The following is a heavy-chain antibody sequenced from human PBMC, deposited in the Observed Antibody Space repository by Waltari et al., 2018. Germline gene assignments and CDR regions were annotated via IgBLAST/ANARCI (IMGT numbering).Heavy chain of an antibody. Sequence: QVQLQQWGAGLLKPSETLSLTCAVYGGSFSGYYWSWLRQPPGKGLEWIGEINHSGSTNYTPSLKSRVTISVDTSKNQFSLKLSSVTAADTAVYYCARGPLRFLEWYNWFDPWGQGTLVTVSS. CDR3: ARGPLRFLEWYNWFDP. V-gene: IGHV4-34*01. CDR2: INHSGST. CDR1: GGSFSGYY. D-gene: IGHD3-3*01. J-gene: IGHJ5*02.